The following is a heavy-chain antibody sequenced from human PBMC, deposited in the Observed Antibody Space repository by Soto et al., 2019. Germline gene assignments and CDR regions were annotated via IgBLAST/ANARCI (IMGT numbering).Heavy chain of an antibody. CDR1: GGSFSGYY. Sequence: SETLSLTCAVYGGSFSGYYWSWIRQPPGKGLEWIGEINHSGSTNYNPSLKSRVPISVDTSKNQFSLKLSSVTAADTAVYYCARGPPDIVVVPAASSWFDPWGQGTLVTVSS. D-gene: IGHD2-2*01. V-gene: IGHV4-34*01. CDR2: INHSGST. J-gene: IGHJ5*02. CDR3: ARGPPDIVVVPAASSWFDP.